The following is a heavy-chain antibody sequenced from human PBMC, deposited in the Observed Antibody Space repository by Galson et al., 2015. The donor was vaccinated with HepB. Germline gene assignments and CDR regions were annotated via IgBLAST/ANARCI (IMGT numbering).Heavy chain of an antibody. CDR3: AKSRWITWTTMFRGIIPEAFDV. J-gene: IGHJ3*01. CDR2: VMRILGYR. V-gene: IGHV1-69*02. CDR1: GGNFNVNS. D-gene: IGHD3-10*01. Sequence: SVKVSCKVSGGNFNVNSFSWVRQAPGQGLEWVGRVMRILGYRTYVQRLQGRVTITADKSNSSAYMELRSLRSEDTATCFCAKSRWITWTTMFRGIIPEAFDVWGQGTKVIVSS.